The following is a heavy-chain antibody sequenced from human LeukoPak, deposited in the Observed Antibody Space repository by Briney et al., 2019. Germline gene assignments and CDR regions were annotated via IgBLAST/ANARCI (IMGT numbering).Heavy chain of an antibody. CDR3: ARGGQLVPFDY. CDR1: GFTVSSNY. V-gene: IGHV3-53*01. D-gene: IGHD6-6*01. CDR2: IYSGGST. Sequence: GGSLRLSCVASGFTVSSNYMSWVRQAPGKGLEWVSVIYSGGSTYYADSVKGRFTISRDNSKNTLYLQMNSPRAEDTAVYYCARGGQLVPFDYWGQGTLVTVSS. J-gene: IGHJ4*02.